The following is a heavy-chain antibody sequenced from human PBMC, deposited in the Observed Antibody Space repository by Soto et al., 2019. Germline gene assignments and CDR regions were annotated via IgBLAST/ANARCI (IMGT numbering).Heavy chain of an antibody. CDR2: INHSGST. D-gene: IGHD2-2*02. Sequence: SETLSLTCAVYGGSFSGYYWSWIRQPPGKGLEWIGEINHSGSTNYNPSLKSRVTISVDTSKNQFSLKLSSVTAADTAVYYCAREEVPPAAIAFWFETWGQGTLVTVSS. CDR3: AREEVPPAAIAFWFET. J-gene: IGHJ5*02. CDR1: GGSFSGYY. V-gene: IGHV4-34*01.